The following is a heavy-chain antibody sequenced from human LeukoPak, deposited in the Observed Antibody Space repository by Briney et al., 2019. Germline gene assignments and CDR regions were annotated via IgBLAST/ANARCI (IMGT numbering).Heavy chain of an antibody. V-gene: IGHV3-9*01. CDR2: ISWNSGSI. Sequence: GGSLRLSCAASGFTFDDYAMHWVRQAPGKGLEWVSGISWNSGSIGYADSVKGRFTISRDNAKNSLYLQMSSLRAEDTALYYCAKDGRAVAGLFDYWGQGTLVTVSS. J-gene: IGHJ4*02. D-gene: IGHD6-19*01. CDR3: AKDGRAVAGLFDY. CDR1: GFTFDDYA.